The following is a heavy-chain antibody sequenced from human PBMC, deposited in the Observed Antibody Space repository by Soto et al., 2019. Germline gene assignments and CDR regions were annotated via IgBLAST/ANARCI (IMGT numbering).Heavy chain of an antibody. J-gene: IGHJ5*02. CDR3: AAAVRSTWNQGLKESRFDP. CDR2: IYYSGHT. V-gene: IGHV4-59*01. D-gene: IGHD6-13*01. CDR1: GAPITTYY. Sequence: QVQLQESGPGLVKPSETLSLTCTVSGAPITTYYWSWIRQPPGKGLEFIGYIYYSGHTRYNPSLKSRVTISIDTFNNQFSLKLSSVTAADTALYFCAAAVRSTWNQGLKESRFDPWGQGTQVTVSS.